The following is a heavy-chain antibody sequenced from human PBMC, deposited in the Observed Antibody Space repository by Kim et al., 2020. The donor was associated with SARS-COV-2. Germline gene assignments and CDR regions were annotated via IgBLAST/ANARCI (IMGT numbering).Heavy chain of an antibody. V-gene: IGHV4-39*02. J-gene: IGHJ5*02. CDR2: MSYSGST. D-gene: IGHD2-15*01. Sequence: SETLSLTCTVSGGSISSSSYYWGWIRQPPGKGLEWIGSMSYSGSTYYNPSLKSRVTISVDTSKNQFSLKLTSVTAADTAVYYCARDGHCSGSSCLGSTYYNWFDPWGQGTLVTVSS. CDR1: GGSISSSSYY. CDR3: ARDGHCSGSSCLGSTYYNWFDP.